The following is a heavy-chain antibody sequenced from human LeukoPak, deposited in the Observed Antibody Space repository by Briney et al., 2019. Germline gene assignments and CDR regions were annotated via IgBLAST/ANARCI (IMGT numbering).Heavy chain of an antibody. D-gene: IGHD2-2*01. Sequence: SETLSLTCTVSGVSISGYYWSWIRQPAGKGLEWVGRISTSGTTNYNPSLKSRVTMSVDTSKNQFSLKLSSVTAADTAVYYCARTRGSTSWKNGMDVWGQGTTVTVSS. CDR3: ARTRGSTSWKNGMDV. J-gene: IGHJ6*02. V-gene: IGHV4-4*07. CDR1: GVSISGYY. CDR2: ISTSGTT.